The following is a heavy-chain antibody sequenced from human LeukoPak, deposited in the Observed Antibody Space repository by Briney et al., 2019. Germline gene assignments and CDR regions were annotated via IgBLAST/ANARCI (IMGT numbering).Heavy chain of an antibody. Sequence: GGSLRLSCAASGFTFSTYDMSWVRQAPGKGLEWVSLISASGTTYYADSMKGRFTISRDNAKNSLYLQMNSLRAEDTAVYYCARSPAGANYYLDVWGKGTTVTISS. CDR3: ARSPAGANYYLDV. CDR1: GFTFSTYD. CDR2: ISASGTT. V-gene: IGHV3-69-1*02. J-gene: IGHJ6*03. D-gene: IGHD1-14*01.